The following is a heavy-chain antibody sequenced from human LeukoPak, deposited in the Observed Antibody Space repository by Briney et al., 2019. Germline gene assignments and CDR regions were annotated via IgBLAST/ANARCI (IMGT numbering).Heavy chain of an antibody. Sequence: GGSLRLSCTASGFTFCDYAMSWVRQAPGKGLEWVGFIRSKAYGGTTEYAASVKGRFTISRDDSKSIAYLQMNSLKTEDTAVYYCTREFQGNGFDYWGQGTLVTVSS. J-gene: IGHJ4*02. CDR3: TREFQGNGFDY. CDR1: GFTFCDYA. D-gene: IGHD2-8*01. CDR2: IRSKAYGGTT. V-gene: IGHV3-49*04.